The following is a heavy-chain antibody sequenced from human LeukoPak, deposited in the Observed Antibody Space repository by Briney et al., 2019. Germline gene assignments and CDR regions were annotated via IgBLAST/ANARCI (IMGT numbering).Heavy chain of an antibody. CDR1: GYTFTSYF. CDR2: ISVYNSNT. V-gene: IGHV1-18*01. D-gene: IGHD1-7*01. CDR3: ARVGLPTWYYYFDY. Sequence: APVKVSCKASGYTFTSYFISWVRQAPGQGLEWMGWISVYNSNTNYAQKLQDRVTMTTDTSTSTAYMELRSLRSDDTAVYYCARVGLPTWYYYFDYWGQGTLVTVSS. J-gene: IGHJ4*02.